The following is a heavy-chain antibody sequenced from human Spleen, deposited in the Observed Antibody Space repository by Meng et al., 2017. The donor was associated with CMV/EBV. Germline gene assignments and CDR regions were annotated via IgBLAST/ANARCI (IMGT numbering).Heavy chain of an antibody. V-gene: IGHV3-30*03. CDR3: ARLEGS. CDR2: ISYDGSNK. Sequence: GGSLRLSCAASGFTFSGYWMSWVRQAPGKGLEWVAVISYDGSNKYYADSVKGRFTISRDNSKNTLYLQMNSLRTEDTAVYFCARLEGSWGQGTLVTVPQ. CDR1: GFTFSGYW. J-gene: IGHJ5*02.